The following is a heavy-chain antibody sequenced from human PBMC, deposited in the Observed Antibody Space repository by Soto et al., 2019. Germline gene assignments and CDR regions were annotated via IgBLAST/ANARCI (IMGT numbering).Heavy chain of an antibody. Sequence: PGGSLRLSCAASGFTFSSYWMHWVRQAPGKGLVWVSRINSDESSTSYADSVKGRFTISRDNAKNTLYLQMNSLRAEDTAVYYWARGLVYYDPFDYWGQGTLVTVSS. CDR3: ARGLVYYDPFDY. CDR1: GFTFSSYW. CDR2: INSDESST. V-gene: IGHV3-74*01. D-gene: IGHD3-22*01. J-gene: IGHJ4*02.